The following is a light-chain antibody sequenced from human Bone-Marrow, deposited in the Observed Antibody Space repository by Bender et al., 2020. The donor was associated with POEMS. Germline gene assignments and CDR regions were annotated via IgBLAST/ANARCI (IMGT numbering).Light chain of an antibody. CDR3: ATWDDSLNGWV. CDR1: SSKFGSYP. Sequence: QSVLTQPPSASGTPGQRVTISCSGSSSKFGSYPVNWYQQLPGAAPKLVIFNNSQRPSGVPDRFSGSNSGTSASLAISGLLSADEADFYCATWDDSLNGWVFCGGTKLSLL. V-gene: IGLV1-44*01. J-gene: IGLJ3*02. CDR2: NNS.